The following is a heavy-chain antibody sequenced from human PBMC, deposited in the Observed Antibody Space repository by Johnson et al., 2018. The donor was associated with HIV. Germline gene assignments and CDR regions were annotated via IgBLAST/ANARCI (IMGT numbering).Heavy chain of an antibody. CDR2: INWNGGST. V-gene: IGHV3-20*04. CDR1: GFTVSSNY. J-gene: IGHJ3*02. Sequence: EVQLAESGGGVVQPGRSLRLSCAASGFTVSSNYMSWVRQGPGKGLEWVSGINWNGGSTGYADSVKGRFTISRDNAKNSLYLQMNSLRAEDTAVYYCAKDRGGYYFYAFDIWGQGTMVTVSS. D-gene: IGHD1-26*01. CDR3: AKDRGGYYFYAFDI.